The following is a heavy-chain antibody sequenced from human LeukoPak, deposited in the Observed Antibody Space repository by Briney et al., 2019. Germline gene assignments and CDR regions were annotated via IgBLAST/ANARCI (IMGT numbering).Heavy chain of an antibody. CDR1: GYTFSDYN. D-gene: IGHD5-12*01. CDR3: ARLRNSGYEA. CDR2: ISSSSYTI. Sequence: GGSLRLSCAASGYTFSDYNMNWVRQAPGKGLEWVSYISSSSYTIYYADSVKGRFTISRDNAKNSLYLQMSSLRAEDTAVYYGARLRNSGYEAWGQGTLVTVSS. J-gene: IGHJ5*02. V-gene: IGHV3-48*01.